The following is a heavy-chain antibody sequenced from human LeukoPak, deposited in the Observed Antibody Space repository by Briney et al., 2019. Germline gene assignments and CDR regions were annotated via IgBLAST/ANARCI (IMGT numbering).Heavy chain of an antibody. Sequence: PGGSLRLSCAGSGFTFSDYYMTWIRQAPGKGLEWISYISSSGGTKYYADSVKGRFTISRDNAKNSMYLQMNSLRAEDTAVYYCARDGRGNYHLDLWGQGTLVTVSS. CDR3: ARDGRGNYHLDL. V-gene: IGHV3-11*01. CDR2: ISSSGGTK. J-gene: IGHJ4*02. D-gene: IGHD1-26*01. CDR1: GFTFSDYY.